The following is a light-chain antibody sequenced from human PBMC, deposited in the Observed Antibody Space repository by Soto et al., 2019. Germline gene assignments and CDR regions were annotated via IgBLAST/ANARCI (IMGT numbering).Light chain of an antibody. J-gene: IGLJ2*01. V-gene: IGLV1-40*01. CDR1: SSNIGEGYD. Sequence: QPVLTQPPSVSGAPGQRVTISCPGSSSNIGEGYDVLWYQQLPGTAPKLLIYGNSNRPSGVPDRFSGSKSGTSASLAITGLQAEDEADYYCQSYDSSLSGSGVVFGGGTQLTVL. CDR2: GNS. CDR3: QSYDSSLSGSGVV.